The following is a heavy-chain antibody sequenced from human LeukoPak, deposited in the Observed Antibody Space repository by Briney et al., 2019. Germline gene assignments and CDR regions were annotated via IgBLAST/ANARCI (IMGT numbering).Heavy chain of an antibody. Sequence: SETLSLTCTVSGGSISSGSYYWSWIRQPAGKGLEWIGRIHTSGSTNYNPSLKSRVTISVDTSKNQFSLKLSSVTAADTAVYYCVGSSSGLPFDYWGQGTLVTVSS. V-gene: IGHV4-61*02. CDR2: IHTSGST. J-gene: IGHJ4*02. CDR3: VGSSSGLPFDY. D-gene: IGHD3-22*01. CDR1: GGSISSGSYY.